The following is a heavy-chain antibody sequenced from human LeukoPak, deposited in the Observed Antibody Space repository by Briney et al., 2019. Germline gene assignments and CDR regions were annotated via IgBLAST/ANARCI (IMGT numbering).Heavy chain of an antibody. Sequence: SETLSLTCTVSGASISSYYWSWIRQPPGKGLEWIGYLYHSGSTNDNPSLRSRVTISADTSKDQGSLKLASVTAADTAVYYCATGYSSTWYYFDYWGRGTLVSVS. D-gene: IGHD6-13*01. CDR3: ATGYSSTWYYFDY. CDR1: GASISSYY. J-gene: IGHJ4*02. V-gene: IGHV4-59*01. CDR2: LYHSGST.